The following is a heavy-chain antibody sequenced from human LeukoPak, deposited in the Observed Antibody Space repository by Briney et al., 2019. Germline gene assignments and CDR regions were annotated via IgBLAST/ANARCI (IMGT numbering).Heavy chain of an antibody. V-gene: IGHV4-4*02. CDR2: IYHSGST. D-gene: IGHD2-15*01. CDR3: ARGSYCSGGSCYLIFDY. Sequence: PSETLSLTCAVSGGSISSSNWWSWVRQPPGKGLEWIGEIYHSGSTNYNPSLKSRVTISVDKSKNQFSLKLSSVTAADTAVYYCARGSYCSGGSCYLIFDYWGQGTLVTVSS. CDR1: GGSISSSNW. J-gene: IGHJ4*02.